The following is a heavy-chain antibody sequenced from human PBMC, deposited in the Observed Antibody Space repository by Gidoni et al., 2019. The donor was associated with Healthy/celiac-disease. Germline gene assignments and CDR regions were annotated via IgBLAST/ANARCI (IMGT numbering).Heavy chain of an antibody. V-gene: IGHV1-2*02. CDR2: SNPNSGCT. CDR3: AREWVAALDY. CDR1: GYTVTGYY. J-gene: IGHJ4*02. D-gene: IGHD6-6*01. Sequence: QVQLVQSGAVLKKPGASVKVSCKASGYTVTGYYIPGVRQARGQGLEWMGWSNPNSGCTNYGQKFQGRVTMTRDTSISTAYMERSRLRSDDTAVYYCAREWVAALDYWGQGTLVTVSS.